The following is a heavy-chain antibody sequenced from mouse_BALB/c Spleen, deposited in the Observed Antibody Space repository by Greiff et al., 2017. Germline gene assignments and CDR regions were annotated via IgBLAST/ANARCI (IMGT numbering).Heavy chain of an antibody. CDR2: IYPGSGST. Sequence: LQQPGSELVRPGASVKLSCKASGYTFTSYWMHWVKQRPGQGLEWIGNIYPGSGSTNYDEKFKSKATLTVDTSSSTAYMQLSSLTSEDSAVYYCTLPHYYAMDYWGQGTSVTVSS. V-gene: IGHV1S22*01. CDR3: TLPHYYAMDY. J-gene: IGHJ4*01. CDR1: GYTFTSYW. D-gene: IGHD5-5*01.